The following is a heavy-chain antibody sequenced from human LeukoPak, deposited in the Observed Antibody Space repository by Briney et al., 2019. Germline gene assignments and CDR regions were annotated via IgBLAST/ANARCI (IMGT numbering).Heavy chain of an antibody. V-gene: IGHV3-23*01. CDR2: ISGSGDST. J-gene: IGHJ4*02. Sequence: GGSLRLSCAASGFTFSDYAMSWVRQAPGKGLEWVSTISGSGDSTYYGDSVKGRFTISRDNSKNTLYLQMNSLRAEDTAVYYCAKTRPLDSSSWSHGDYWGQGTLVTVSS. D-gene: IGHD6-13*01. CDR3: AKTRPLDSSSWSHGDY. CDR1: GFTFSDYA.